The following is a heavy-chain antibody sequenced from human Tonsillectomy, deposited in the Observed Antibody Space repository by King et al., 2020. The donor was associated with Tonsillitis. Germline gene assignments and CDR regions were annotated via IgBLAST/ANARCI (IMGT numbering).Heavy chain of an antibody. CDR1: GGSISSSSYY. V-gene: IGHV4-61*02. CDR2: IHTSGST. D-gene: IGHD2-2*01. Sequence: QLQESGPGLVKPSQTLSLTCTVSGGSISSSSYYWSWIRQPAGKGLEWIGRIHTSGSTNYNPSLKSRVTMSVDTSKNQFSLKLSSVTAADTAVYYCARDVYLGYCSGTSCEYWFDPWGQGTLVTVSS. J-gene: IGHJ5*02. CDR3: ARDVYLGYCSGTSCEYWFDP.